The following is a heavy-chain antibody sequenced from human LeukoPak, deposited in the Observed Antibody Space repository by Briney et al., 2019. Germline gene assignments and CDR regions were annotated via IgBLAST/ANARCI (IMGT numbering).Heavy chain of an antibody. V-gene: IGHV3-30*04. CDR1: GFSFSSYP. Sequence: PGGSLRLSCAASGFSFSSYPMYWVRQAPGKGLEWVAVISYDGSNKYYADSVKGRFTISRDTSKNTLYLQMNSLRTEDTAVYYCANGLIPHGGAPTFGEIDYWGQGTLVTVSS. CDR2: ISYDGSNK. D-gene: IGHD3-10*01. J-gene: IGHJ4*02. CDR3: ANGLIPHGGAPTFGEIDY.